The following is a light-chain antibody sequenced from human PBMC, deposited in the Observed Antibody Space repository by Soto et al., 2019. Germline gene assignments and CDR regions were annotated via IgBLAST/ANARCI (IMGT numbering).Light chain of an antibody. CDR1: QTVSSNY. CDR3: QQHGTSPIT. Sequence: EIVLTQSPGTLSLSPGERATLSCRASQTVSSNYLAWCQQRPGQAPRLLIYGASTRAAGIPDRFSGSGSGTDFTLTISRLEPEDFAVYYCQQHGTSPITFGQGTRLEIK. J-gene: IGKJ5*01. V-gene: IGKV3-20*01. CDR2: GAS.